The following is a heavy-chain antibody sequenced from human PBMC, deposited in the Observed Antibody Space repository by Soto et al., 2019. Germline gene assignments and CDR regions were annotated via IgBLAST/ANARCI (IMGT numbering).Heavy chain of an antibody. CDR3: ARTVVVVTATPGAFDI. D-gene: IGHD2-15*01. V-gene: IGHV3-53*01. CDR2: IYSGGST. CDR1: GFIVSSNY. Sequence: PGGSLRLSCAASGFIVSSNYRSWVRQAPGKGLEWVSVIYSGGSTYYADSVKGRFTISRDNSKNTLYLQMNSLRAEDTAVDYCARTVVVVTATPGAFDIWGQGTMVTVSS. J-gene: IGHJ3*02.